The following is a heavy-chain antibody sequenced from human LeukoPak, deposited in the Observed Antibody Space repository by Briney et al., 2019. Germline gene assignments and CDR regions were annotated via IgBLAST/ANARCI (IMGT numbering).Heavy chain of an antibody. CDR2: ISVYNGNT. CDR1: GYTFTSYG. V-gene: IGHV1-18*01. D-gene: IGHD3-22*01. J-gene: IGHJ4*02. Sequence: GASVKVSCKASGYTFTSYGISWVRQAPGQGLEWMGWISVYNGNTNYAQKLQGRVTMTTDTSTSTAYMELRSLRSDDTAVYYCARMTRYYYDSSGYYNYFDYWGQGTLVTVSS. CDR3: ARMTRYYYDSSGYYNYFDY.